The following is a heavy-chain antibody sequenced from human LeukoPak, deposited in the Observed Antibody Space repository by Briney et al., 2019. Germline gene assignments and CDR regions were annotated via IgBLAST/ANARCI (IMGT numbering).Heavy chain of an antibody. Sequence: PSQTLSLTCTVSGGSISSDNYFWSWIRQPPGEGLEWIGYIYYSGGTYYNPSLRSRVTISADTSKNQFSLKLSSVTAADTAVYYCARGGTTVVAPVYWGQRTLVTVSS. J-gene: IGHJ4*02. CDR2: IYYSGGT. D-gene: IGHD4-23*01. CDR1: GGSISSDNYF. CDR3: ARGGTTVVAPVY. V-gene: IGHV4-30-4*01.